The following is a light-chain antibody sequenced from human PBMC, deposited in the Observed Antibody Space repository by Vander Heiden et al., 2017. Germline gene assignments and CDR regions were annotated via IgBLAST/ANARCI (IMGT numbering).Light chain of an antibody. CDR2: WAS. Sequence: DIGMTQSPASLAVSLGERATINCKSSQNVLYRSNNKNYLAWYQQKPGQPPKLLIYWASTRESGVPDRFSGSGSGTDFTLTISSLQAEDVAVYYCQQDDSTPLTFGGGTKVEIK. CDR1: QNVLYRSNNKNY. V-gene: IGKV4-1*01. J-gene: IGKJ4*01. CDR3: QQDDSTPLT.